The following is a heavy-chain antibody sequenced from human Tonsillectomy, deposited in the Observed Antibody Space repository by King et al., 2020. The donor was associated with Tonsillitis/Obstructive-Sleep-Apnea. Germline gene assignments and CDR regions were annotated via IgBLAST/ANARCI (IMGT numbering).Heavy chain of an antibody. Sequence: VQLQQWGAGLVKPSETLSLTCAVYGGSFSDNYWSWIRQPPGKGLEWIGEINPSGSSNYNSSLKSRVTISVDTSKNQFSLKLSSVTAADTAVYYCASAHPEDDYGGGWFDPWGQGTLVTVSS. J-gene: IGHJ5*02. D-gene: IGHD4-17*01. CDR2: INPSGSS. CDR3: ASAHPEDDYGGGWFDP. CDR1: GGSFSDNY. V-gene: IGHV4-34*01.